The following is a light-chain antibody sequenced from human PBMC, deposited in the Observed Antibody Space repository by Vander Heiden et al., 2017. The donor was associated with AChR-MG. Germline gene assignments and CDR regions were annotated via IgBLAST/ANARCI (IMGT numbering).Light chain of an antibody. CDR1: QSISNH. Sequence: DIQMTQSPSSLSASVGDRVTITCRASQSISNHLNWYQQQPGKAPKLLIYGASSLQRGVPSRFSGSGSGTDFTLTIGSLQPEDFATYYCQQSYTTPPNTFGQGTKVEIK. V-gene: IGKV1-39*01. CDR3: QQSYTTPPNT. J-gene: IGKJ2*01. CDR2: GAS.